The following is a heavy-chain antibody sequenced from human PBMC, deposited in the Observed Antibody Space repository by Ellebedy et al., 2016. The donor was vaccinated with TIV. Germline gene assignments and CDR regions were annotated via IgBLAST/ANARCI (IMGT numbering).Heavy chain of an antibody. CDR3: ARKTGYSSGSGLDY. CDR1: GGSINSRNW. V-gene: IGHV4-4*02. CDR2: IYHSGTT. Sequence: MPSETLSLTCAVSGGSINSRNWWTWVRQPPGKGLEWIGEIYHSGTTNYNPSLKSRVTISVDKSKNQFSLKLSSVTAADTAVYYCARKTGYSSGSGLDYWGQGTLVTVSS. J-gene: IGHJ4*02. D-gene: IGHD6-19*01.